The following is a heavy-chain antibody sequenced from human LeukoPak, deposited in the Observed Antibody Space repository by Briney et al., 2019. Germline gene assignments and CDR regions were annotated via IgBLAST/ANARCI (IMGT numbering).Heavy chain of an antibody. Sequence: PGGSLRLSCAASGFTFSSYGIHWVRQAPGKGLEWVAAISNHGSNEHYADSVKGRFTISRDNAKNSLYLQMSSLRVEDTAVYYCAKGQGKSETGAMVRGPFDYWGQGTLVTVSS. V-gene: IGHV3-30*18. CDR1: GFTFSSYG. D-gene: IGHD3-10*01. CDR2: ISNHGSNE. CDR3: AKGQGKSETGAMVRGPFDY. J-gene: IGHJ4*02.